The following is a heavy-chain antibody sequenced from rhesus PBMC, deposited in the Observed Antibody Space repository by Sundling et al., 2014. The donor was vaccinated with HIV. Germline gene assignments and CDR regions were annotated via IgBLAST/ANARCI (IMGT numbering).Heavy chain of an antibody. CDR1: GYTFNSYY. D-gene: IGHD3-3*01. Sequence: QVQLVQSGAEVKKPGTSVKLSCEASGYTFNSYYINWVRQAPGQVLEWMGWIDPSNGDTDYAQKFQGRVTMTRDTSTTTAYMEVNSLRSEDTAVYYCTRRFHDIWTGYYFDYWGRGRSWSPSPQ. V-gene: IGHV1-200*01. CDR3: TRRFHDIWTGYYFDY. J-gene: IGHJ4*01. CDR2: IDPSNGDT.